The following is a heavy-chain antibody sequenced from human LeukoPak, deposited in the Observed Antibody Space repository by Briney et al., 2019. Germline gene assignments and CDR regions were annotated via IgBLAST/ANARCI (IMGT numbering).Heavy chain of an antibody. CDR3: AELGITMIGGV. V-gene: IGHV3-48*03. Sequence: PGGSLRLSCAASGFSFSSFEMNWVRQAPGKGLEWLSYISNSGRTIYYADSVQGRFIISRDNAKNSLYLQMNSLRAEDTAVYYCAELGITMIGGVWGKGTTVTISS. J-gene: IGHJ6*04. D-gene: IGHD3-10*02. CDR2: ISNSGRTI. CDR1: GFSFSSFE.